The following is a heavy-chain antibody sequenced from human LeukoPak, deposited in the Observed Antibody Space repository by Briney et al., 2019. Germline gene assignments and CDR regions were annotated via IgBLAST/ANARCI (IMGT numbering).Heavy chain of an antibody. J-gene: IGHJ5*02. Sequence: PSETLSLTCAVSGGSLSSFYWSWIRQPPGKGLEWIGYIYYTGNTNYNPSLKSRVTISVDKSNNQFSLNLSSVTAADTAVYYCAKSNAWDWFDPWGQGTLVTVSS. CDR2: IYYTGNT. CDR1: GGSLSSFY. V-gene: IGHV4-59*12. D-gene: IGHD4-11*01. CDR3: AKSNAWDWFDP.